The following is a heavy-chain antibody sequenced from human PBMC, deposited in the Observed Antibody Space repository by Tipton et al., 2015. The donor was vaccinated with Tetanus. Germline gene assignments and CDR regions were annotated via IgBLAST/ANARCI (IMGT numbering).Heavy chain of an antibody. Sequence: SLRLSCVASGFIVSSHYMSWVRQAPGKGLEWVSVMYSGGDTYYVDSVKGRFSISRDNAKNTLYLQMNSLRVEDTAVYYCVRDGGSSGWLAYWGRGTTVTVSS. J-gene: IGHJ3*01. V-gene: IGHV3-53*01. D-gene: IGHD6-19*01. CDR1: GFIVSSHY. CDR3: VRDGGSSGWLAY. CDR2: MYSGGDT.